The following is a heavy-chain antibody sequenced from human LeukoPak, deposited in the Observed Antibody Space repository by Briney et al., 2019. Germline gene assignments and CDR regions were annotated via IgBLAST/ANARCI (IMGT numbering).Heavy chain of an antibody. V-gene: IGHV3-30-3*01. D-gene: IGHD2-2*01. CDR1: GFTFTNYA. CDR3: ARDQRRGSIVVVPAAIGSDY. J-gene: IGHJ4*02. Sequence: GGSLRLSCAASGFTFTNYAMSWVRQAPGKGLEWVAVISYDGSNKYYADSVKGRFTISRDNSKNTLYLQMNSLRAEDTAVYYCARDQRRGSIVVVPAAIGSDYWGQGTLVTVSS. CDR2: ISYDGSNK.